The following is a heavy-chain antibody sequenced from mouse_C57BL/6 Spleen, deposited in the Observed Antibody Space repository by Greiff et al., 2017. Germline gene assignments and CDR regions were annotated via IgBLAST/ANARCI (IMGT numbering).Heavy chain of an antibody. Sequence: QVQLKQPGAELVKPGASVTLSCKASGYTFTSYWMHWVKQRPGQGLEWIGMIHPNSGSTNYNEKFKSKATLTVDKSSSTAYMQLSSLTSEDSAVYYCARNYGNYSYYAMDYWGQGTSVTVSS. CDR3: ARNYGNYSYYAMDY. V-gene: IGHV1-64*01. J-gene: IGHJ4*01. D-gene: IGHD2-1*01. CDR2: IHPNSGST. CDR1: GYTFTSYW.